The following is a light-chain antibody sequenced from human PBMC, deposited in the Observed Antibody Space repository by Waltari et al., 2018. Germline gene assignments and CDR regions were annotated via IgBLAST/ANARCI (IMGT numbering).Light chain of an antibody. CDR2: DAS. CDR3: QQRSNWPPWT. J-gene: IGKJ1*01. CDR1: RSVSSY. Sequence: IVLTQSPATLSFSPGQRTNLSCRAIRSVSSYLAWYQQKPGQAPRLLIYDASNRATGIPARFSGSGSGTDFTLTISSLEPEDFAVYYCQQRSNWPPWTFGQGTKVEIK. V-gene: IGKV3-11*01.